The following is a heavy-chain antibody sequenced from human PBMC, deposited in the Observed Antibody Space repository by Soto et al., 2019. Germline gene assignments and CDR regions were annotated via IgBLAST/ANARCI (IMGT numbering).Heavy chain of an antibody. CDR1: GGSISSYY. D-gene: IGHD6-19*01. CDR2: IYYSGST. V-gene: IGHV4-59*08. CDR3: ARQVTSGGSGWFPRYYGMDV. Sequence: QVQLQESGPGLVKPSETLSLTCTVSGGSISSYYWSWIRQPPGKGLEWIGYIYYSGSTNYNPSLKSRVTISVATSKNQFSLKLSSVTAADTAVYYCARQVTSGGSGWFPRYYGMDVWGQGTTVTVSS. J-gene: IGHJ6*02.